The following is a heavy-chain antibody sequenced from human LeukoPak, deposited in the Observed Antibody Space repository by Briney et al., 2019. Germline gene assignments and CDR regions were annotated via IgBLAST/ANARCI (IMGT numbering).Heavy chain of an antibody. J-gene: IGHJ4*02. Sequence: GGSLRLSCAASGFTFSPYPMNWVRQAPGKGLEWVSYISGPSDTIHYADSVKGRFTISRDNAKNSLYLQMNSLGAEDTAVYYCARDLGRDRYFDSWGQGTLITVSS. CDR1: GFTFSPYP. D-gene: IGHD5-24*01. CDR3: ARDLGRDRYFDS. V-gene: IGHV3-48*04. CDR2: ISGPSDTI.